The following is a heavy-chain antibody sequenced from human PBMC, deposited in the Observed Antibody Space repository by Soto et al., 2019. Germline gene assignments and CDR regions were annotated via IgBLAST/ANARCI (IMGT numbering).Heavy chain of an antibody. Sequence: GESLKISCKGSGYSFAGYWITWVRQKPGKGLEWMGRIDPSDSQTYYSPSFRGHVTISVTKSITTVFLQWSSLRASDTAMYYCARQIYDSDTGPNFQYYFDSWGQGTLSPSPQ. CDR2: IDPSDSQT. J-gene: IGHJ4*02. D-gene: IGHD3-22*01. CDR1: GYSFAGYW. V-gene: IGHV5-10-1*01. CDR3: ARQIYDSDTGPNFQYYFDS.